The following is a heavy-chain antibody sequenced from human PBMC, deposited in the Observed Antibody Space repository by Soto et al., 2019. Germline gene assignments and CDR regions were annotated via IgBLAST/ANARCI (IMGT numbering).Heavy chain of an antibody. Sequence: QVQLVESGGGVVQPGRSLRLSCAASGFTFSSYGMHWVRQAPGKGLEWVAVISYDGSNKYYADSVKGRFTISRDNSKNTLYLQMNSLRAEDTAVYYCAKGSDGSGWGQATLVSVSS. CDR2: ISYDGSNK. D-gene: IGHD3-10*01. V-gene: IGHV3-30*18. CDR3: AKGSDGSG. CDR1: GFTFSSYG. J-gene: IGHJ4*02.